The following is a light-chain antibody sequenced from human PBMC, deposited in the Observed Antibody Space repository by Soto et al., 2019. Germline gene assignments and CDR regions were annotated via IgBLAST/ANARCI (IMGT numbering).Light chain of an antibody. CDR3: QQFDGYPFT. Sequence: AIQLTQSPSSLSAYVGDSVSITCRASQGISSALAWYQQKPGRAPKLLIYDASSLEGGVPSRFSGSRSGTDFTLTVSSLQPEDFATYYCQQFDGYPFTFGPGTKVDIK. CDR1: QGISSA. V-gene: IGKV1-13*02. CDR2: DAS. J-gene: IGKJ3*01.